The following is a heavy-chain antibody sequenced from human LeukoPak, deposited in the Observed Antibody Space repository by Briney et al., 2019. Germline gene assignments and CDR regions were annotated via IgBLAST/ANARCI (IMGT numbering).Heavy chain of an antibody. V-gene: IGHV3-53*01. CDR2: IYSGGST. D-gene: IGHD3-10*01. CDR1: GFTVSSNY. CDR3: ARLPYKAYGSGY. Sequence: PGGSLRLSCAASGFTVSSNYMSWVRQAPGKGLGWVSVIYSGGSTYYADSVEGRFTISRDNSKNTLYLQMNSLRAEDTAVYYCARLPYKAYGSGYWGQGTLVTVSS. J-gene: IGHJ4*02.